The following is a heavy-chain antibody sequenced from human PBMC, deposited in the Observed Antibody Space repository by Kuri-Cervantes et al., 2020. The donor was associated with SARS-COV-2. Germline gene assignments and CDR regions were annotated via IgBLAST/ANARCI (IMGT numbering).Heavy chain of an antibody. CDR3: AILVATTDEAPGPEVDV. Sequence: SETLSLSCTVSGGSISSSSYYWGWIRQLPGKGLEWIGSIYYSGSTYYNPSLKSRVTISVDTSKNQFSLKLSSVTAADTAVYYCAILVATTDEAPGPEVDVWGQGTTVTVSS. J-gene: IGHJ6*02. V-gene: IGHV4-39*01. CDR2: IYYSGST. CDR1: GGSISSSSYY. D-gene: IGHD5-12*01.